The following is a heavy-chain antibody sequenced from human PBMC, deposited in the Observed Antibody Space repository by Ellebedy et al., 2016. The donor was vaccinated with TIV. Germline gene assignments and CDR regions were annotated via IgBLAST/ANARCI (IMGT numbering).Heavy chain of an antibody. Sequence: PGGSLRLSCAASGFTFSSCAMSWVRQAPGKGLEWVSTIAASGIETFYADSVKGRLSISRDNSENTLYLQVNSLRADDTAVYYCAQAGGKYWGKLDYWGQGTLLTVSS. CDR1: GFTFSSCA. CDR3: AQAGGKYWGKLDY. J-gene: IGHJ4*02. V-gene: IGHV3-23*01. CDR2: IAASGIET. D-gene: IGHD2-8*02.